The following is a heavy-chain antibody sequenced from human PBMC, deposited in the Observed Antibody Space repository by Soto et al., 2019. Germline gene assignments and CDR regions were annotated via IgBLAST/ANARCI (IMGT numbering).Heavy chain of an antibody. V-gene: IGHV3-15*01. J-gene: IGHJ5*02. D-gene: IGHD6-19*01. CDR3: TTVTRRYSSGWYGH. CDR2: IKSKGDGGTR. Sequence: GGSLRLSCAASGFTLNKAWMSWVRQAPGKGLEWVGRIKSKGDGGTRDYAAPVKGRFSISGGDSKNTLYLQMNSLKTEDTAVYYCTTVTRRYSSGWYGHWGQGTLVTVSS. CDR1: GFTLNKAW.